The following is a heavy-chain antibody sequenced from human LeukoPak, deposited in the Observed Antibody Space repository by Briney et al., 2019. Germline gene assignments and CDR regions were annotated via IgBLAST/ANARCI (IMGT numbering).Heavy chain of an antibody. CDR3: AKDPKITMVRGAPGY. Sequence: GRSLRLSCAASGFNFSSYGMHWVRLAPGKGLEWVAVISYDGSNKYYADSVKGRFTISRDNSKNTLYLQMNSLRAEDTAVYYCAKDPKITMVRGAPGYRGQGTLVTVSS. J-gene: IGHJ4*02. V-gene: IGHV3-30*18. D-gene: IGHD3-10*01. CDR1: GFNFSSYG. CDR2: ISYDGSNK.